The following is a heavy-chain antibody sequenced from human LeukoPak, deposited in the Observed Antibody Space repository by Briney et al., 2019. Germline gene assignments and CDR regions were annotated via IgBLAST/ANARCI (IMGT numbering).Heavy chain of an antibody. CDR3: ARWEGGY. CDR2: IYSGGTT. CDR1: GFTVSNNF. J-gene: IGHJ4*02. V-gene: IGHV3-66*01. Sequence: GSLRLSCAASGFTVSNNFLIWVRQAPGKGLEWVSVIYSGGTTYYTDSVKGRFTVSRDNSKNTLYLQMNSLRAEDTAVYYCARWEGGYWGQGTLVTVSS. D-gene: IGHD1-26*01.